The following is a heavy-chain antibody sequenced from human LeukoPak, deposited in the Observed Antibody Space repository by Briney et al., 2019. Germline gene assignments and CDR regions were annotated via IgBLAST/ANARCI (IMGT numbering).Heavy chain of an antibody. V-gene: IGHV3-7*01. CDR3: ARATHPGDIVVVPAALDY. CDR1: GFTFSSYW. J-gene: IGHJ4*02. CDR2: IKQDGSEK. D-gene: IGHD2-2*01. Sequence: GGSLRLSCAASGFTFSSYWMSWVRQAPGEGLEWVANIKQDGSEKYYVDSVKGRFTISRDNAKNSLYLQMNSLRAEDTAVYYCARATHPGDIVVVPAALDYWGQGTLVTVSS.